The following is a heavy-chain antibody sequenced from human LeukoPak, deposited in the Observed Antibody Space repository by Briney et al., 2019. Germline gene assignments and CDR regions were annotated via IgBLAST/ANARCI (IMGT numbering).Heavy chain of an antibody. J-gene: IGHJ4*02. V-gene: IGHV1-2*02. CDR3: ARGDYYDSSGHTKFDY. D-gene: IGHD3-22*01. CDR1: GYTFTGYY. CDR2: INPNSGGT. Sequence: ASVKVSCKASGYTFTGYYMHWVRQAPGQGPEWMGWINPNSGGTNYAQKFQGRVTMTRDTSISTAYMELSRLRSDDTAVYYCARGDYYDSSGHTKFDYWGQGTLVTVSS.